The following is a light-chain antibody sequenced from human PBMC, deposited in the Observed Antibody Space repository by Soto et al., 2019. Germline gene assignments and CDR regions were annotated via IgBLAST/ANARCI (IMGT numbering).Light chain of an antibody. CDR2: INSDGSH. CDR3: QTWDTGTVV. Sequence: QSVLTQSPSASASLGASVKLTCTLNSGHSSYAIAWHQQQPEKGPRYLMKINSDGSHSKGDGIPDRFSGSNSGAERYLTISSLQSEDEADYYCQTWDTGTVVFGGGTKVTVL. V-gene: IGLV4-69*01. CDR1: SGHSSYA. J-gene: IGLJ2*01.